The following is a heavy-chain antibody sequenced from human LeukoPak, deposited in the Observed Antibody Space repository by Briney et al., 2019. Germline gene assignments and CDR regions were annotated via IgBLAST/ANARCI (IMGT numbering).Heavy chain of an antibody. CDR2: IKEDESEI. CDR1: GFTFSRYW. V-gene: IGHV3-7*03. CDR3: ARDGVLRYFDYYYYYMDV. J-gene: IGHJ6*03. D-gene: IGHD3-9*01. Sequence: QPGGSLRLSCAASGFTFSRYWMSWVRQAPGKGLEWVANIKEDESEIYHVDSVKGRFTISRDNAKNSLFLQMNSLRAEDTAVYYCARDGVLRYFDYYYYYMDVWGKGTTVTISS.